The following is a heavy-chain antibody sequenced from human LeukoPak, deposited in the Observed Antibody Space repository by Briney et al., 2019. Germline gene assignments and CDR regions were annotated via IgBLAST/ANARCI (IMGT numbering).Heavy chain of an antibody. V-gene: IGHV4-61*02. CDR2: IYTSGST. CDR3: ARGRHTMVRGAIGAETTYYYSYYMDV. Sequence: PSETLSLTCTVSGGSLSSGSYYWSWIRQPAGKGLEWIGRIYTSGSTNYNPSLKSRVTLSVDTSKNQFSLKLSSVTAADMAVYYCARGRHTMVRGAIGAETTYYYSYYMDVWAKGTTVTVSS. D-gene: IGHD3-10*01. J-gene: IGHJ6*03. CDR1: GGSLSSGSYY.